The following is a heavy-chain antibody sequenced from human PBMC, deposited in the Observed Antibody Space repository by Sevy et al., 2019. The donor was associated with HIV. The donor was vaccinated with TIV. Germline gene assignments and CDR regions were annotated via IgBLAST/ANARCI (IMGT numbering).Heavy chain of an antibody. CDR3: ARDSGYYDSRKAFDY. J-gene: IGHJ4*02. Sequence: GGSLRLSCAASGFTFSPYIINWVCQAPGKGLEWVSSISSSSTYIDYADSVKGRFAISRDNAKNSLYLQMNSLRAEDTAVYYCARDSGYYDSRKAFDYWGQGTLVTVSS. CDR2: ISSSSTYI. D-gene: IGHD3-22*01. V-gene: IGHV3-21*01. CDR1: GFTFSPYI.